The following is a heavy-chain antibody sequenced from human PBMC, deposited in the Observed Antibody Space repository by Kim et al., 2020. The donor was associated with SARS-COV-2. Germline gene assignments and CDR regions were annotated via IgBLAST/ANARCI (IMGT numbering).Heavy chain of an antibody. Sequence: SYLYYADSVKGRLPISRDNAKNSLYLQMNSLRAEDTAVYYCAPPRIRFDPWGQGTLVTVSS. V-gene: IGHV3-21*01. J-gene: IGHJ5*02. D-gene: IGHD3-10*01. CDR3: APPRIRFDP. CDR2: SYL.